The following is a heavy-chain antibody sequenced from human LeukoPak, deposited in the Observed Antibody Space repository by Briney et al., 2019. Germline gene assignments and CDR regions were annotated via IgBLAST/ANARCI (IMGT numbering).Heavy chain of an antibody. Sequence: GGSLRLSCAASGFTFSSYAMSWVRQAPGKGLEWVSAISGSGGSTYYADSVKGRFTISRDNSKNTLYLQMNSLRAEDTAVYYCAKDGGWDYDILTSYSITREPLDYWGQGTLVTVSS. J-gene: IGHJ4*02. CDR2: ISGSGGST. V-gene: IGHV3-23*01. D-gene: IGHD3-9*01. CDR3: AKDGGWDYDILTSYSITREPLDY. CDR1: GFTFSSYA.